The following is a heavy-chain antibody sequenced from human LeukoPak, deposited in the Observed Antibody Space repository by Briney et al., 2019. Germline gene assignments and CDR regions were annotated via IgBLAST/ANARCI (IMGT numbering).Heavy chain of an antibody. J-gene: IGHJ5*02. CDR1: GGSISSSSYY. D-gene: IGHD3-10*01. Sequence: NPSETLSLTCTVSGGSISSSSYYWGWIRQPPGKGLEWIGSIYYSGSTYYNPSLKSRVTISVDTSKNQFSLKLSSVTAADTAVYYCARNPTMYYYGSGSPNWLDPWGQGTLVTVSS. CDR2: IYYSGST. CDR3: ARNPTMYYYGSGSPNWLDP. V-gene: IGHV4-39*01.